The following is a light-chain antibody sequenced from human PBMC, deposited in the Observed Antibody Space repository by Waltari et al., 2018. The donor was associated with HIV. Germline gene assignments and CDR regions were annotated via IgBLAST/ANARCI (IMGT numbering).Light chain of an antibody. CDR1: SSNIGEYP. V-gene: IGLV1-44*01. Sequence: QSVLAQPPSASGTPGQRVTISCSGSSSNIGEYPVNWYHQVPGTAPKLVIYANNQRPAGVPDRFAGSQSGTSASLAISGLRSEDEGTYYWAAWDDTLYGLFGGGTKLTVL. CDR3: AAWDDTLYGL. J-gene: IGLJ2*01. CDR2: ANN.